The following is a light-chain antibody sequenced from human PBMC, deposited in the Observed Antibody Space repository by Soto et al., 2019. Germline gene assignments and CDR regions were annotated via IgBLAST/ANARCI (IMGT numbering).Light chain of an antibody. Sequence: DIVMTQSPDSLAVSLGERATINCKSSQSVLYSPNNKNYLAWYQQKPGQPPKLLIYWASTRESGVPDRFSGSGSGTDFTLTISSLQAEDVAVYYCHQRQSWPRTFGQGTKVEIK. CDR2: WAS. CDR3: HQRQSWPRT. CDR1: QSVLYSPNNKNY. J-gene: IGKJ1*01. V-gene: IGKV4-1*01.